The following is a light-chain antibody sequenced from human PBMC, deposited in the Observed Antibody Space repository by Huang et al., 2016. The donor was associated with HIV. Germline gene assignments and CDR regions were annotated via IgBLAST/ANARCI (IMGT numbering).Light chain of an antibody. Sequence: DIQLTQSPSSVSASVGDGVTITCRASQGIGTWLAWYQQKPGKAPKLLIYSTSSLQSGVPARFSGSGSGADFTLTISSLQPEDFATYYCQQANSFPYTFGQGTKLEIK. CDR2: STS. V-gene: IGKV1-12*01. CDR1: QGIGTW. CDR3: QQANSFPYT. J-gene: IGKJ2*01.